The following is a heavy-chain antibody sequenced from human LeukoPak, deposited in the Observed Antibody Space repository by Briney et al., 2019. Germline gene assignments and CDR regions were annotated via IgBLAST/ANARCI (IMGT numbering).Heavy chain of an antibody. CDR2: FDPEDGET. J-gene: IGHJ5*02. CDR3: ATEIPIYPGIAAAGDFWFDP. V-gene: IGHV1-24*01. Sequence: GASVKVSCKVSGYTLTELSMHWVRQAPGKGLEWMGGFDPEDGETIYAQKFQGRVTMTEDTSTDTAYMELSSLRSEDTAVYYCATEIPIYPGIAAAGDFWFDPWGQGTLVTVSS. D-gene: IGHD6-13*01. CDR1: GYTLTELS.